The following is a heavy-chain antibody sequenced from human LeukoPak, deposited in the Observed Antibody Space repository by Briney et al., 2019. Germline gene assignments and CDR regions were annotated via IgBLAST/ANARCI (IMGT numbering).Heavy chain of an antibody. D-gene: IGHD2/OR15-2a*01. Sequence: PGGSLRLSCAASGFTLRGYGMHWVRQAPGKGLEWVAFIRYDGSDKSYADSVKGRFTISRDNANNSLYLQMNSLRAEDTAVYYCARGAIIVADAFDIWGQGTMVTVSS. CDR2: IRYDGSDK. CDR1: GFTLRGYG. V-gene: IGHV3-30*02. CDR3: ARGAIIVADAFDI. J-gene: IGHJ3*02.